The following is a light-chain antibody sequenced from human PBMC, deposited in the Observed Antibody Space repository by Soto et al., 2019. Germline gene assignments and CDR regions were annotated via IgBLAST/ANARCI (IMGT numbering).Light chain of an antibody. CDR3: QQRSNWPPIT. V-gene: IGKV3D-20*02. J-gene: IGKJ5*01. CDR1: QSVSSSY. Sequence: EIVLTQSPGTLSLSPGERATLSCRASQSVSSSYLAWYQQKPGQAPRLLIYGASSRATGIPDRFSGSGFGTDFTLTISSLEPEDAAVYYCQQRSNWPPITFGQGTRLEIK. CDR2: GAS.